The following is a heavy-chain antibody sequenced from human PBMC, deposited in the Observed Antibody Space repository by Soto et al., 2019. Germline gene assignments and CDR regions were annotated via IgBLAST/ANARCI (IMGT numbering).Heavy chain of an antibody. D-gene: IGHD1-20*01. Sequence: GGSLRLSCAASGFTFSSYSMNWVRQAPGKGLEWVSYISSSSSTIYYADSVKGRFTISRDNAKNSLYLQMNSLRAEDTAVYYCARDSNWSSKEVYYYYYYMDVWGKGTTVTVSS. CDR2: ISSSSSTI. CDR1: GFTFSSYS. J-gene: IGHJ6*03. V-gene: IGHV3-48*01. CDR3: ARDSNWSSKEVYYYYYYMDV.